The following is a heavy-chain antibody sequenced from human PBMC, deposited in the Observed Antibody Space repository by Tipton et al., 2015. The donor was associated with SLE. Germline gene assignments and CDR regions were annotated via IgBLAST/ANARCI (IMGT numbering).Heavy chain of an antibody. D-gene: IGHD3-22*01. J-gene: IGHJ3*02. Sequence: SLRLSCAASGFTFSSYSMNWVRQAPGKGLEWVSSISSSSSTIYYADSVKGRFTISRDNAKNSLYLQMNSLRAEDTAVYYCARDAPFMIVVEGRAFDIWGQGTMVTVSS. CDR3: ARDAPFMIVVEGRAFDI. CDR1: GFTFSSYS. V-gene: IGHV3-48*01. CDR2: ISSSSSTI.